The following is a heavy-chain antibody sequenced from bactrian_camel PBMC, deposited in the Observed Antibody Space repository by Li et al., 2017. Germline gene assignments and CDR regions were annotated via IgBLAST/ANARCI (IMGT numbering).Heavy chain of an antibody. Sequence: HVQLVESGGGSVQAGGSLRLSCTHSAYTASHYCMGWFRQPPGKEREGVAAIDRDGSTTYAESVKGRFTISKDSARNTVYLQMNNLQPEDTATYYCAEGRGSRGEHCYSLNYWGQGTQVTVS. V-gene: IGHV3S53*01. J-gene: IGHJ4*01. CDR1: AYTASHYC. D-gene: IGHD6*01. CDR3: AEGRGSRGEHCYSLNY. CDR2: IDRDGST.